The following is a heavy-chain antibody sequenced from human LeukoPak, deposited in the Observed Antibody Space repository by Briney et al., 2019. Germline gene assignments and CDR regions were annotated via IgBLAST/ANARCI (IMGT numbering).Heavy chain of an antibody. D-gene: IGHD6-6*01. Sequence: GGSLRLSCSASGVTVSRNYMTWVRQAPGKGLEWISVIYAGGNTYYADSVKGRSTISRDNSKNTLYLQMNSLRAEDTAVYYCAKVKSSSRGDYWGQGTLVTVSS. CDR3: AKVKSSSRGDY. CDR2: IYAGGNT. CDR1: GVTVSRNY. V-gene: IGHV3-66*01. J-gene: IGHJ4*02.